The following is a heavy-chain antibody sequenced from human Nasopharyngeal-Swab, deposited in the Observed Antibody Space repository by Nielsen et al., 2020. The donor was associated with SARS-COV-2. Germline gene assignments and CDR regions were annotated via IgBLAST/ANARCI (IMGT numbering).Heavy chain of an antibody. CDR1: GFTFSSYA. CDR3: ARNYYDSSDAFDI. Sequence: GESLKISCAASGFTFSSYAMHWVRQAPGKGPEWVAVISYDGSNKYYADSVKGRFTISRDNSKNTLYLQMNSLRAEDTAVYYCARNYYDSSDAFDIWGQGTMVTVSS. D-gene: IGHD3-22*01. J-gene: IGHJ3*02. V-gene: IGHV3-30-3*01. CDR2: ISYDGSNK.